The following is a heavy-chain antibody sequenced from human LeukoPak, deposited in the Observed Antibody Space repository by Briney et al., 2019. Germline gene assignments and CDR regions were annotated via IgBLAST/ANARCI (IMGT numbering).Heavy chain of an antibody. Sequence: PSQTLSLTCTVSGGSISSGGYYRSWIRQPPGEGLEWIGYIYHSGSTYYNPSLKSRVTISVDTSKNQFSLKLSSVTAADTAVYYCARDYGLYGDYGLYYWGQGTLVTVSS. D-gene: IGHD4-17*01. CDR3: ARDYGLYGDYGLYY. CDR1: GGSISSGGYY. J-gene: IGHJ4*02. CDR2: IYHSGST. V-gene: IGHV4-30-2*05.